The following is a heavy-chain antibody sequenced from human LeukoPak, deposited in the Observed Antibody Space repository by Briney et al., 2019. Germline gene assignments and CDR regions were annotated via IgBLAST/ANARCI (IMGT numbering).Heavy chain of an antibody. J-gene: IGHJ3*02. CDR2: IHSGGST. CDR1: GFTVSSNY. D-gene: IGHD3-10*01. CDR3: ARGSVVRGVIDAFDI. Sequence: GESLRLSCAVSGFTVSSNYMSWVRQAPGKGLEWVSVIHSGGSTYYADSVKGRFTISRDNSKNTLYLQMNSLRAEDTAVYYCARGSVVRGVIDAFDIWGRGTMVSVSS. V-gene: IGHV3-53*01.